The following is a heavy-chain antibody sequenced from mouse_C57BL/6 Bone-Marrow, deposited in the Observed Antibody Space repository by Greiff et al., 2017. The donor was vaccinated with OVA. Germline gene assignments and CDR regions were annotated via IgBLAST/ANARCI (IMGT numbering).Heavy chain of an antibody. Sequence: QVTLKVSGPGILQPSQTLSLTCSFSGFSLSTFGMGVGWIRQPSGQGLEWLAHSWWDDDKYYNPALKSRNTISKDTSKNHVFLKIAYVHTADTATDYCARIYCGSRDFDVWGTGTTVTVS. V-gene: IGHV8-8*01. CDR1: GFSLSTFGMG. CDR2: SWWDDDK. J-gene: IGHJ1*03. D-gene: IGHD1-1*01. CDR3: ARIYCGSRDFDV.